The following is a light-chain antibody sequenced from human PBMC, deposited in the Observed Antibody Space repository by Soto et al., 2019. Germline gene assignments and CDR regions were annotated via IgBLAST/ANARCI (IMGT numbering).Light chain of an antibody. CDR3: QDYNNWPRT. CDR2: DAS. V-gene: IGKV3-15*01. J-gene: IGKJ1*01. Sequence: IVMTQSPATLSVSPGERATLSCRASQNVNYNLAWYQQKPGQAPSLLIHDASIRATAIPARFSGSGSGTEFTLTISSLQFEDYAVYYCQDYNNWPRTFGQGTKVDIK. CDR1: QNVNYN.